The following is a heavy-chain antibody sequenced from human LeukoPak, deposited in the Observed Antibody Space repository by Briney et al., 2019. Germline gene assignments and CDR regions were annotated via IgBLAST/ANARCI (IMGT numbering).Heavy chain of an antibody. CDR3: ARVDYYDRSGYFDY. V-gene: IGHV5-51*01. CDR2: IYPGDSDT. J-gene: IGHJ4*02. Sequence: GESLKISCEGSGYSFSNYWLGWVRQMPGKGLEWMGIIYPGDSDTRYSPSFQGQVTISADKSISIAYLQWSSLKASDTAMYYCARVDYYDRSGYFDYWGQGTQVTVSS. CDR1: GYSFSNYW. D-gene: IGHD3-22*01.